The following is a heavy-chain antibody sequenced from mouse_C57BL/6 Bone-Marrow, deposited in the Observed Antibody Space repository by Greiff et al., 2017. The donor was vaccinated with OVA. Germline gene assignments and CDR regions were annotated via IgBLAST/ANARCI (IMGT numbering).Heavy chain of an antibody. CDR2: IYPSDSET. V-gene: IGHV1-61*01. J-gene: IGHJ1*03. D-gene: IGHD1-1*01. CDR1: GYTFTSYW. CDR3: VHYYGSSQWYFDV. Sequence: QVQLQQSGAELVRPGSSVKLSCKASGYTFTSYWMDWVKQRPGQGLEWIGNIYPSDSETHYNQKFKDKATLTVDKSSSTAYMQLSSLTSEDSAVYYCVHYYGSSQWYFDVWGTGTTVTVSS.